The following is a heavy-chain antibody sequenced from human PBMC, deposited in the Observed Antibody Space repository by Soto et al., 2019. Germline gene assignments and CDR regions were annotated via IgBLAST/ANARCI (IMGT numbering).Heavy chain of an antibody. V-gene: IGHV3-23*01. CDR1: GFIFSNYA. D-gene: IGHD3-10*01. CDR3: AKDLNPNPVDRVGSSYFDH. Sequence: EVQLLESGGGLVQPGGSLRLSCAASGFIFSNYAMTWVRQAPGKGLEWVSTITGSGGRTSYTDSVEGRFTISRDNSNSKNSVYRQMNSLRAEDTAIYYCAKDLNPNPVDRVGSSYFDHWGQGTLVTVSS. J-gene: IGHJ4*02. CDR2: ITGSGGRT.